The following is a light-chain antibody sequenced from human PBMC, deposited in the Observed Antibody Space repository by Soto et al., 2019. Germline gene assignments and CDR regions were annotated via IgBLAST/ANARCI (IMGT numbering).Light chain of an antibody. V-gene: IGKV1-6*01. Sequence: AIQLTQSPSSLSASVGDRVTVTCRASQGISSALVWYQQKPGKAPKLLIYDASNLQSGVPPRFSGSGSGTDFTLAISSLQPEDSATYYCLQDINYPWTFGQGTKVDIK. CDR1: QGISSA. CDR3: LQDINYPWT. J-gene: IGKJ1*01. CDR2: DAS.